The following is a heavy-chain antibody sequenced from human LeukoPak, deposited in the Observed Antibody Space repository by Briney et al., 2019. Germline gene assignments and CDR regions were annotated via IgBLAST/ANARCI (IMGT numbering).Heavy chain of an antibody. CDR1: GDSIGNSNYY. J-gene: IGHJ4*02. CDR2: IFYSGST. CDR3: ARRGITYSSSFFAY. D-gene: IGHD6-13*01. Sequence: PSETLSLTCTVSGDSIGNSNYYCAWVRQPPGKGLEWLGSIFYSGSTYYNPSLKSRVTISVDTSKNQFSLNLHSVTAADTATYYCARRGITYSSSFFAYWGQGTLVTVSS. V-gene: IGHV4-39*01.